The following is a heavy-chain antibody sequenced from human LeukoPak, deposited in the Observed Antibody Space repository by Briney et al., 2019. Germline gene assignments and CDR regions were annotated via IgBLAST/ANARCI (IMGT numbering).Heavy chain of an antibody. V-gene: IGHV1-2*02. D-gene: IGHD6-13*01. CDR2: INPNSGGT. Sequence: ASVKVSCKASGYTFTGYYMHWVRQTPGQGLEWMGWINPNSGGTNYAQTFQGRVTMNRDTYISTAYLELSRLRSDDTAVYYCARGARQQLVPGLDYWGQGTLVTVSS. J-gene: IGHJ4*02. CDR1: GYTFTGYY. CDR3: ARGARQQLVPGLDY.